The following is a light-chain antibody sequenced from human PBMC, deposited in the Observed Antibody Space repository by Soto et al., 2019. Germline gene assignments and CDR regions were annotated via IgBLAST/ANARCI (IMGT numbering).Light chain of an antibody. J-gene: IGKJ1*01. Sequence: EIVLTQSPGTLSLSPGERTTLSCRASQSVSSNYLAWYQQKPGQAPRLLIYGASSRATGIPDRFSGSGSGTDFTLTISRLEPEDFAVYYCQQSASSPRTFGQGTKVEIK. CDR2: GAS. V-gene: IGKV3-20*01. CDR1: QSVSSNY. CDR3: QQSASSPRT.